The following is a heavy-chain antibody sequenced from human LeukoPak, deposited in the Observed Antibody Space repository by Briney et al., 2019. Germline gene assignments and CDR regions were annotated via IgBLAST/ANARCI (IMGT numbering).Heavy chain of an antibody. CDR1: GGSISSYD. J-gene: IGHJ4*02. D-gene: IGHD6-13*01. Sequence: SETLSLTCTVSGGSISSYDRSWIRQPPGKGLEWIGYIYYSGSTNYNPSLKSRVTISVDTSKNQFSLKLSSVTAADTAVYYCASLPVGAEAGSRPFDYWGQGTLVTVSS. CDR3: ASLPVGAEAGSRPFDY. CDR2: IYYSGST. V-gene: IGHV4-59*08.